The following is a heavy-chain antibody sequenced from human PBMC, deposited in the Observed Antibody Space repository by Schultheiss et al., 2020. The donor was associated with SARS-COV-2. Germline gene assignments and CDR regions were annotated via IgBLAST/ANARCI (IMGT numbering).Heavy chain of an antibody. Sequence: GGSLRLSCKGSGYSFTSYWIGWVRQMPGKGLELMGIIYPGDSDTRYSPSFQGQVTISADKSFSTAYLQWSSLKASDTAIYYCARISSCTNGVCTFYYDMDVWGQGTTVTVSS. J-gene: IGHJ6*02. V-gene: IGHV5-51*01. D-gene: IGHD2-8*01. CDR1: GYSFTSYW. CDR3: ARISSCTNGVCTFYYDMDV. CDR2: IYPGDSDT.